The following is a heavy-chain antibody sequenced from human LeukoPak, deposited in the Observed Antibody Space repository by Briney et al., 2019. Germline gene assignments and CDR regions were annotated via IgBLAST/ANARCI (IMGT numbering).Heavy chain of an antibody. CDR1: GYTFTSYA. D-gene: IGHD3-22*01. CDR2: INAGNGNT. Sequence: ASVKVSCKASGYTFTSYAMHWVRQAPGQRLEWMGWINAGNGNTKYSQKFQGRVTMTEDTSTDTAYMELSSLRSEDTAVYYCATQRMGGYDSSGYYGVSWFDPWGQGTLVTVSS. CDR3: ATQRMGGYDSSGYYGVSWFDP. V-gene: IGHV1-3*01. J-gene: IGHJ5*02.